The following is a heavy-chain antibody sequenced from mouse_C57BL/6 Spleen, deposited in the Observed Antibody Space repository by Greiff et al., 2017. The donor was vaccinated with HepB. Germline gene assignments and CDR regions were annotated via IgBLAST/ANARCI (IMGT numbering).Heavy chain of an antibody. CDR2: INPSTGGT. J-gene: IGHJ4*01. CDR1: GYSFTGYY. CDR3: ARLNYYGSSYYAMDY. D-gene: IGHD1-1*01. V-gene: IGHV1-42*01. Sequence: EVKLQESGPELVKPGASVKISCKASGYSFTGYYMNWVKQSPEKSLEWIGEINPSTGGTTYNQKFKAKATLTVDKSSSTAYMQLKSLTSEDSAVYYCARLNYYGSSYYAMDYWGQGTSVTVSS.